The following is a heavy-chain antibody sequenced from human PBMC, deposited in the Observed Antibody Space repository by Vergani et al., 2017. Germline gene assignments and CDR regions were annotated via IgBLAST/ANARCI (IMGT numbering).Heavy chain of an antibody. D-gene: IGHD1-7*01. V-gene: IGHV3-23*04. CDR2: ISGSGGST. Sequence: EVQLVESGGGLVQPGGSLRLSCAASGFTVSSNYMSWVRQAPGKGLEWVSVISGSGGSTYYADSVKGRFTISRDNSKNTLYLQMNSLRAEDTAVYYCAKEYGKDWNYWFDPWGQGTLVTVSS. CDR3: AKEYGKDWNYWFDP. J-gene: IGHJ5*02. CDR1: GFTVSSNY.